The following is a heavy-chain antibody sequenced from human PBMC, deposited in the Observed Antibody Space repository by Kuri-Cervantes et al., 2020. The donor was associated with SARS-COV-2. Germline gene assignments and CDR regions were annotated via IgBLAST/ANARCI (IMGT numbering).Heavy chain of an antibody. Sequence: GGSLRLSCAASGFTFSSYAMSWVRQAPGKGLEWVSGISSGSGGSTYYADSVKGRFTISRDNAKNSLYLQMNSLRAEDTAVYYCARVDGYNKNFDYWGQGTLVTVSS. CDR3: ARVDGYNKNFDY. CDR2: ISSGSGGST. CDR1: GFTFSSYA. D-gene: IGHD5-24*01. V-gene: IGHV3-23*01. J-gene: IGHJ4*02.